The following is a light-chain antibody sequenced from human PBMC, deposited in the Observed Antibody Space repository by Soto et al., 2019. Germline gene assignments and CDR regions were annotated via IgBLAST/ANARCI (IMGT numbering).Light chain of an antibody. Sequence: DIQMAQSPSTLSASVGDRVTITCRASQNIDSWLAWYQHKPGKAAKVLIYDASSLETGVPSRLSGSGSGTEFSLTVSSLRPDDFATYCCQQYDTYPLTFGQGTKVEIK. CDR1: QNIDSW. J-gene: IGKJ1*01. V-gene: IGKV1-5*01. CDR3: QQYDTYPLT. CDR2: DAS.